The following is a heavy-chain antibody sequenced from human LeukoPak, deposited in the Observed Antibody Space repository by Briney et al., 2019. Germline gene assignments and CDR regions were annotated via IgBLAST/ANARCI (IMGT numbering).Heavy chain of an antibody. Sequence: GGSLRLSCAASGFTFGHYWMAWVRQAPGKGLEWVGRTRNKANSYTTEYAASVKGRFTISRDDSKNSLYPQMNSLKTEDTAVYYCARSTYSSSWPKPNYYYYYMDVWGKGTTVTVSS. CDR1: GFTFGHYW. J-gene: IGHJ6*03. V-gene: IGHV3-72*01. CDR3: ARSTYSSSWPKPNYYYYYMDV. D-gene: IGHD6-13*01. CDR2: TRNKANSYTT.